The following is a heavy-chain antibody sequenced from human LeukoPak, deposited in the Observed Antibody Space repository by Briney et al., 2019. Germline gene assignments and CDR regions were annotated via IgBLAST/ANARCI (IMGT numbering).Heavy chain of an antibody. Sequence: GASVKVSCKASGYTFTSYYMHWVRQAPGQGLEWMGIINPSGGSTSYAQKFQGRVTMTRDTSTSTVYMELSSLRSEDTAVYYCARDRRPDRWSGLYDYWGQGTLVTVSS. CDR2: INPSGGST. CDR3: ARDRRPDRWSGLYDY. J-gene: IGHJ4*02. D-gene: IGHD3-3*01. V-gene: IGHV1-46*01. CDR1: GYTFTSYY.